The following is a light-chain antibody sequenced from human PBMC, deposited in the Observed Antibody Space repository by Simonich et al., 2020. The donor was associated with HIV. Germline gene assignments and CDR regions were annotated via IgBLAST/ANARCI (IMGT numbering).Light chain of an antibody. CDR2: KDS. V-gene: IGLV3-25*03. CDR3: QSADTSDSVV. CDR1: TLPRQY. Sequence: SYELTQPPSVSVSPGQTARITCSGDTLPRQYAYWYQQKPGQAPVLVIYKDSERPSGIPGRFSGSSSGTTVTLTISGVQSEDDADYDCQSADTSDSVVFGGGTKLAVL. J-gene: IGLJ3*02.